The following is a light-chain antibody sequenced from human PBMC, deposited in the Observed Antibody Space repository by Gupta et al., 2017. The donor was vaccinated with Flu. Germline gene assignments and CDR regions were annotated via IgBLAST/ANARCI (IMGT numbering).Light chain of an antibody. Sequence: GTVCLSPGERATRSCRASQSVSSSYLAWYQQKPGQAPRLLIYGASSRATGIPDRFSGSGSGTDFTLTISRLEPEDFAVYYCQQYGSSPYTFGQGTKLEIK. J-gene: IGKJ2*01. CDR2: GAS. CDR3: QQYGSSPYT. CDR1: QSVSSSY. V-gene: IGKV3-20*01.